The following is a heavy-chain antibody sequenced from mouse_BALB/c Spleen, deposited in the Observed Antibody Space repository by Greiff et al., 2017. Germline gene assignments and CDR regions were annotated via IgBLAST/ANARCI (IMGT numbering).Heavy chain of an antibody. D-gene: IGHD2-1*01. CDR3: ARRPLYGNPFDY. J-gene: IGHJ2*01. Sequence: EVMLVESGPGLVKPSQSLSLTCTVTGYSITSDYAWNWIRQFPGNKLEWMGYISYSGSTSYNPSLKSRISITRDTSKNQFFLQLNSVTTEDTATYYCARRPLYGNPFDYWGQGTTLTVSS. CDR2: ISYSGST. V-gene: IGHV3-2*02. CDR1: GYSITSDYA.